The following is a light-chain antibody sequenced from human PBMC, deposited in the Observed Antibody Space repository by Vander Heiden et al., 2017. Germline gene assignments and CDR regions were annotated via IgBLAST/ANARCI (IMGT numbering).Light chain of an antibody. Sequence: QSPSTLSASVGDRITITCRASQSSSSWLAWYQQKPGKAPKLLIYDASSLESGVPSRCSGSGSGTEFTLTISSLQPDDFATYYCQQYNSYSFGQGTKVEIK. J-gene: IGKJ1*01. CDR3: QQYNSYS. CDR2: DAS. CDR1: QSSSSW. V-gene: IGKV1-5*01.